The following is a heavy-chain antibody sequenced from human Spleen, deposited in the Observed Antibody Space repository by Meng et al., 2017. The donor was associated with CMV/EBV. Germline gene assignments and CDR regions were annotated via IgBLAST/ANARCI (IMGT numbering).Heavy chain of an antibody. CDR1: GFTFSRYA. CDR2: VSSGSSKT. D-gene: IGHD2-2*01. CDR3: AKPTPYCSSTSCWSDY. V-gene: IGHV3-23*03. Sequence: ESLKISCAASGFTFSRYAMTWVRQAPGKGLEWVSVVSSGSSKTYYADSVKGRFTVSRANSKNTVYLQMNSLRAEDTAVYYCAKPTPYCSSTSCWSDYWGQGTLVTVSS. J-gene: IGHJ4*02.